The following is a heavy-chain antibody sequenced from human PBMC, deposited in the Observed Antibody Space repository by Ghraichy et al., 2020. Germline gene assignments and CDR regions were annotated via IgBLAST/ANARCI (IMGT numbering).Heavy chain of an antibody. CDR2: INPNSGGT. CDR1: GYTFTGYY. Sequence: ASVKVSCKASGYTFTGYYMHWVRQAPGQGLEWMGRINPNSGGTNYAQKFQGRVTMTRDTSISTAYMELSRLRSDDTAVYYCARALVGAKEGHDAFDIWGQGTMVTVSS. CDR3: ARALVGAKEGHDAFDI. J-gene: IGHJ3*02. D-gene: IGHD1-26*01. V-gene: IGHV1-2*06.